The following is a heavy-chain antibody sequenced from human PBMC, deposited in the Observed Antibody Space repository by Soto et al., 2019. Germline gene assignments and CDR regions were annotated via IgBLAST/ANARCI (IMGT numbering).Heavy chain of an antibody. V-gene: IGHV1-69*01. CDR3: ARERRGYSGSRRSFDI. CDR2: IIPIFGTA. CDR1: GGTFSSYA. J-gene: IGHJ3*02. Sequence: QVQLVQSGAEVKKPGSSVKVSCKASGGTFSSYAISLVRQAPGQGLEWMGGIIPIFGTANYAQKFQGRVTITADESTSTAYMELSSLRSEDTAGYYCARERRGYSGSRRSFDIWGKGTMVTVSS. D-gene: IGHD5-12*01.